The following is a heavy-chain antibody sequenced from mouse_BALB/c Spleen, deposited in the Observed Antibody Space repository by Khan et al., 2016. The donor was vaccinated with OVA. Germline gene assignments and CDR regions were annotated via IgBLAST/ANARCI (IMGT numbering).Heavy chain of an antibody. D-gene: IGHD1-1*01. Sequence: QVQLQQPGTELVRPGTSVKVSCKASGYAFTNYLIEWVKQRPGQGLEWIGVISPGSGDSHYNEKFKGKATLTADKSSSTVYMQLSSLTSDDSAVYFCARKGPYYYGSSYNYAMDYWGQGTSVTVSS. V-gene: IGHV1-54*01. J-gene: IGHJ4*01. CDR2: ISPGSGDS. CDR3: ARKGPYYYGSSYNYAMDY. CDR1: GYAFTNYL.